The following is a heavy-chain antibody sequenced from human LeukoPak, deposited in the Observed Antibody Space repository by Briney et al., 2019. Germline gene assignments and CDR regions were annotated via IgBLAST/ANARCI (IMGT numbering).Heavy chain of an antibody. D-gene: IGHD3-10*01. CDR2: INQDGSET. V-gene: IGHV3-7*01. CDR3: SPRGP. Sequence: PGGSLRLSCAASGFTFSNFWMSWVRQAPGKGLEWVANINQDGSETYYVDSVEGRFTISRDNAKNSLYLQMRSLRAEDTAVYYCSPRGPWGQGTLVTVSS. J-gene: IGHJ5*02. CDR1: GFTFSNFW.